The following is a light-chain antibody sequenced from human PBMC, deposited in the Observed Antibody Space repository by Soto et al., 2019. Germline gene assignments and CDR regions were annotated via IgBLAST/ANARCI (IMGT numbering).Light chain of an antibody. V-gene: IGKV3-11*01. J-gene: IGKJ5*01. Sequence: PATLSLSPGERATLSCRASQSVSSYLAWYQQKPGQAPRLLIYDASNRATGIPARFSGSGSGTDFTLTISSLQPEDFAVYYCQQRSNWITCGQGTRLEI. CDR1: QSVSSY. CDR3: QQRSNWIT. CDR2: DAS.